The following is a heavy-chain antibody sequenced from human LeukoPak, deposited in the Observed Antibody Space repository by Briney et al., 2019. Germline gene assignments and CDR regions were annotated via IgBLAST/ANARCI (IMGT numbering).Heavy chain of an antibody. Sequence: PGGSLRLSCAASGFIFSSYWMAWVRQAPGKGLEWVANIKEDGSDKNYVDSVKGRFTISRDSAKNSLYLQMNSLRAEDTAVYYCARDAGYGYDRFDYWGQGTQVTVSS. CDR1: GFIFSSYW. D-gene: IGHD5-18*01. J-gene: IGHJ4*02. V-gene: IGHV3-7*01. CDR2: IKEDGSDK. CDR3: ARDAGYGYDRFDY.